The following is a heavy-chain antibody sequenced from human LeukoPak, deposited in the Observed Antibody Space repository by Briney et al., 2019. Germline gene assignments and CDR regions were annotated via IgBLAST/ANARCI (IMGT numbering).Heavy chain of an antibody. V-gene: IGHV4-38-2*02. CDR1: VALMSISY. D-gene: IGHD6-13*01. CDR3: ARMYSKSGGGLKYFDY. CDR2: IYHSGRLYDSGST. Sequence: PSGTLSLTCTVSVALMSISYGPCIRQPPGKGLEWIGSIYHSGRLYDSGSTYYNPSLKSRVTISADTSKNKSSLKLQFVSAADTAVYYCARMYSKSGGGLKYFDYWGQGSLVTVSS. J-gene: IGHJ4*02.